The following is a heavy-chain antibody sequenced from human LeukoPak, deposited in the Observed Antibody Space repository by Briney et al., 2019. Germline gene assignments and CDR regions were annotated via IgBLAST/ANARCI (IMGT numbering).Heavy chain of an antibody. Sequence: ASVKVSCKASGYTFTGYYMHWVRQAPGQGLEWMGWINPNSGGTNYAQEFQGRVTMTRDTSISTAYMELSRLRSDDTAVYYCARGSTVPYKPEYNWFDPWGQGTLVTVSS. J-gene: IGHJ5*02. CDR1: GYTFTGYY. D-gene: IGHD1-14*01. CDR2: INPNSGGT. V-gene: IGHV1-2*02. CDR3: ARGSTVPYKPEYNWFDP.